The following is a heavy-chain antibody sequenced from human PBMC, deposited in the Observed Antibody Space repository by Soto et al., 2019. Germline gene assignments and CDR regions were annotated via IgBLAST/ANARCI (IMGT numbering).Heavy chain of an antibody. D-gene: IGHD4-17*01. CDR1: GYTFTGYA. CDR3: ARGSKDYGDDVLSLKY. Sequence: QVQLVQSGAEVTGPGASVKVSCKASGYTFTGYAFSWVRQAPGQGLEWMGWVSAYSGHTIYSQKFQGRVTLTTYPYTTTTSMEVRSLGSDDTAVYYCARGSKDYGDDVLSLKYWGQGTLVTVSS. V-gene: IGHV1-18*01. CDR2: VSAYSGHT. J-gene: IGHJ1*01.